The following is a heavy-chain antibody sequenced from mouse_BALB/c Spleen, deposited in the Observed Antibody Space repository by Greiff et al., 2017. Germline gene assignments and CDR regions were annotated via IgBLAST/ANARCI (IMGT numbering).Heavy chain of an antibody. D-gene: IGHD1-1*01. CDR3: AREYYYGSSYIYAMDY. V-gene: IGHV2-9*02. Sequence: VQRVESGPGLVAPSQSLSITCTVSGFSLTSYGVHWVHQPPGKGLEWLGVIWAGGSTNYNSALMSRLSISKDNSKSQVFLKMNSLQTDDTAMYYCAREYYYGSSYIYAMDYWGQGTSVTVSS. J-gene: IGHJ4*01. CDR1: GFSLTSYG. CDR2: IWAGGST.